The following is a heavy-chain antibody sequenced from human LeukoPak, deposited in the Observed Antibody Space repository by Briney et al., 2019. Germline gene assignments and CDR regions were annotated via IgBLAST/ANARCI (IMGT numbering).Heavy chain of an antibody. CDR3: ATYRQVLLPFES. V-gene: IGHV3-23*01. Sequence: GGSLRLSCAASGFTFSSYGMHWIRQAPGKGMEWVSTISGSGASAYYGDSVKGRFTISRDNSKNTLYLQMNSLRAEDTAIYYCATYRQVLLPFESWGQGTLVTVSS. D-gene: IGHD2-8*02. CDR2: ISGSGASA. J-gene: IGHJ4*02. CDR1: GFTFSSYG.